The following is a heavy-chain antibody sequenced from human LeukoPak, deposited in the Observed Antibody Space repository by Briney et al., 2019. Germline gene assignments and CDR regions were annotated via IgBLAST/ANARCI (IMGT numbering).Heavy chain of an antibody. V-gene: IGHV4-38-2*01. CDR3: ARRLGGGYYYYMDV. D-gene: IGHD3-16*01. CDR2: IYHSGST. Sequence: PSETLSLTCAVSGYSISSGYYWGWIRQPPGKRLEWIGSIYHSGSTYYNPSLKSRVTISVDTSKNQFSLKLSSVTAADTAVYYCARRLGGGYYYYMDVWGKGTTVTVSS. J-gene: IGHJ6*03. CDR1: GYSISSGYY.